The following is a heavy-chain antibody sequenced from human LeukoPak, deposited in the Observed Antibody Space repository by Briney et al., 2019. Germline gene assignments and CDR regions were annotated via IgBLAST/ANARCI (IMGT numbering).Heavy chain of an antibody. D-gene: IGHD6-13*01. V-gene: IGHV1-2*02. CDR3: ARVRGNSCDY. J-gene: IGHJ4*02. CDR1: GYSVSSYY. Sequence: ASVTVSCKTSGYSVSSYYMHWGVQAPGQGLEWMGWLRGDTGDTGSPQKFKGRVTMTRDTATNTAYMQLRRLTYDDTAMHFCARVRGNSCDYWGQGTLVTVSS. CDR2: LRGDTGDT.